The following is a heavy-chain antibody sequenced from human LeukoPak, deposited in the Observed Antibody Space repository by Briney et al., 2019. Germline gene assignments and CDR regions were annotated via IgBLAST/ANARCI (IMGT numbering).Heavy chain of an antibody. CDR1: GFTFSSYS. D-gene: IGHD2-15*01. Sequence: PGGSLRLSCAASGFTFSSYSMNWVRQAPGKGLEWVSSISSSSSYTYYADSVKGRFTISRDNAKDSLYLQMNSLRVEDTAVYYCARDGYCSGGSCYSYGYFDYWGQGTLVTVSS. CDR3: ARDGYCSGGSCYSYGYFDY. CDR2: ISSSSSYT. V-gene: IGHV3-21*01. J-gene: IGHJ4*02.